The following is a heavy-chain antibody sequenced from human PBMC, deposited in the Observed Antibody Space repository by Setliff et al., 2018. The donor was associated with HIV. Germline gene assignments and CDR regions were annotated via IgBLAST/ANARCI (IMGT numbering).Heavy chain of an antibody. CDR2: IYTSGST. J-gene: IGHJ6*03. D-gene: IGHD3-16*01. CDR3: ARDPTERFGYYYYMDV. CDR1: GGSISSGRYY. Sequence: SETLSLTCTVSGGSISSGRYYWSWIRQPAGKGLEWIGHIYTSGSTNYNPSLKSRVTISVDMSKNQFSLKLSSVTAADTAVYYCARDPTERFGYYYYMDVWGKGTTVTVS. V-gene: IGHV4-61*09.